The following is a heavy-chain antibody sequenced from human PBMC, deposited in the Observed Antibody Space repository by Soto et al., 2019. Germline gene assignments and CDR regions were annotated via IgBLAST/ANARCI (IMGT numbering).Heavy chain of an antibody. D-gene: IGHD3-3*01. J-gene: IGHJ4*02. CDR2: ISYDGSNK. Sequence: GGSLRLSCAASGFTFSSYGMHWVRQAPGKGLEWVAVISYDGSNKYYADSVKGRFTISRDNSKNTLYLQMNSLRAEDTAVYYCAKEGHYDFWSGYYVWGQGTLVTVSS. V-gene: IGHV3-30*18. CDR1: GFTFSSYG. CDR3: AKEGHYDFWSGYYV.